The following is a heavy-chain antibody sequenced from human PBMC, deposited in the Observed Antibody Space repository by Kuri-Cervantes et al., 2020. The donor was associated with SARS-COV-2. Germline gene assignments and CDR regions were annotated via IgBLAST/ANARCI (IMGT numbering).Heavy chain of an antibody. V-gene: IGHV3-23*01. CDR3: AKDRNTAMAYFDY. CDR1: EFTFSNYA. CDR2: ISGNGHNR. D-gene: IGHD5-18*01. J-gene: IGHJ4*02. Sequence: GGSLRLSCTASEFTFSNYAMAWVRQAPGKGLEWVAAISGNGHNRYHAKSVKGRFTISRDNSKNTLYLQTNSLRAEDTAVYYCAKDRNTAMAYFDYWGQGTLVTVSS.